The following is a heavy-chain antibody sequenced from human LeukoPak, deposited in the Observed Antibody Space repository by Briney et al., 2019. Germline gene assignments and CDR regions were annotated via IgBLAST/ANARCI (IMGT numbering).Heavy chain of an antibody. CDR1: GFTFSSYA. CDR2: ISGSGDNT. Sequence: GGSLRLSCAASGFTFSSYAMSWVRQAPGKGLEGVSGISGSGDNTYYADSVKGRFTISRDNSKNTLYVQVNSLGTEDTAAYYCAKGSYYDSSGSFYFDYWGQGTLVTVSS. V-gene: IGHV3-23*01. J-gene: IGHJ4*02. D-gene: IGHD3-22*01. CDR3: AKGSYYDSSGSFYFDY.